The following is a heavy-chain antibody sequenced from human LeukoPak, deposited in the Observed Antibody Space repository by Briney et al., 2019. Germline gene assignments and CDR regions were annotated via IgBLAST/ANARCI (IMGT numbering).Heavy chain of an antibody. CDR1: GFTFSSYE. CDR2: ISSDGSSK. Sequence: GGSLRLSCAASGFTFSSYEMNWVRQAPGKGLDWVALISSDGSSKYYADSVKGRFTISRDNSKNTLYLQMNSLRAEDTAVYYCARVTRSPFGWFDPWGQGTLVTVSS. CDR3: ARVTRSPFGWFDP. D-gene: IGHD4-17*01. V-gene: IGHV3-30*03. J-gene: IGHJ5*02.